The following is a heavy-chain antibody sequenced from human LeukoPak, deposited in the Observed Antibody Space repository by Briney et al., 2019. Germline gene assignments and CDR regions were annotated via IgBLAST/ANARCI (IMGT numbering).Heavy chain of an antibody. Sequence: SETLPLTCTVSGGSISSSSYYWGWIRQPPGKGLEWIGSIYYSGSTYYNPSLKSRVTISVDTSKNQFSLKLSSVTAADTAVYYCAPYCSGGSCTEYWGQGTLVAVSS. CDR3: APYCSGGSCTEY. V-gene: IGHV4-39*01. D-gene: IGHD2-15*01. CDR2: IYYSGST. CDR1: GGSISSSSYY. J-gene: IGHJ4*02.